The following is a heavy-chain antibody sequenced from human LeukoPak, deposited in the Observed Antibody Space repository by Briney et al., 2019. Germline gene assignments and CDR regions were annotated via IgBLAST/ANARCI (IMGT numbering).Heavy chain of an antibody. J-gene: IGHJ6*03. Sequence: SQTLSLTCAISGDSVSSNSAAWNWIRQSPSRGLEWLGRTYYRSKWYNDYAVSVKSRITINPDTSKNQFSLQLNSVTPEDTAVYYCARVPSSSVDYYYYYYYMDVWGKGTTVTVSS. CDR3: ARVPSSSVDYYYYYYYMDV. CDR2: TYYRSKWYN. CDR1: GDSVSSNSAA. D-gene: IGHD6-6*01. V-gene: IGHV6-1*01.